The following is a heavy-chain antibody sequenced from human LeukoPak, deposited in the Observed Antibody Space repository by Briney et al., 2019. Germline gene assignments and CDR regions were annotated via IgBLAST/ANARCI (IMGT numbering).Heavy chain of an antibody. J-gene: IGHJ4*02. D-gene: IGHD6-6*01. CDR2: ISDTGSKT. CDR1: GFTFSTYG. CDR3: AERVSYSSSSVYFDS. V-gene: IGHV3-23*01. Sequence: GGSLRLSCAASGFTFSTYGMSWVRQAPGMRLEWVSGISDTGSKTYYAESVKGRFTISRDNSKNTLSLQMNSLRAEDTALYYCAERVSYSSSSVYFDSWGQGTLVTVSS.